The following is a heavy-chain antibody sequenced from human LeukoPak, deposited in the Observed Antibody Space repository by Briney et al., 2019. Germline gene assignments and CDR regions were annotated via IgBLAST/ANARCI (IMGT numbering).Heavy chain of an antibody. CDR2: IYHSGST. J-gene: IGHJ3*02. V-gene: IGHV4-38-2*02. CDR3: ARDNLDAFDI. CDR1: GYSISSGYY. Sequence: PSETLSLTCTVSGYSISSGYYWGWIRQPPGKGLEWIGSIYHSGSTYYNPSLKSRVTISVDTSKNQFSLKLSSVTAADTAVYYCARDNLDAFDIWGQGTMVTVSS.